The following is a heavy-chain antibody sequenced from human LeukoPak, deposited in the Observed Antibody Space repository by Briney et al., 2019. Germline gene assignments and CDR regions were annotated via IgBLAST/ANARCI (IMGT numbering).Heavy chain of an antibody. Sequence: TSETLSLTCTVSGGSTSSYYWSWIRQPPGKGLEWIGYIYYSGTTNYNPSLKSRVTISVDTSKNQFSLKLSSVTAADTAVYYCARGVYIAAAQYGYWGQGTLVTVSS. CDR3: ARGVYIAAAQYGY. D-gene: IGHD6-13*01. J-gene: IGHJ4*02. CDR1: GGSTSSYY. CDR2: IYYSGTT. V-gene: IGHV4-59*01.